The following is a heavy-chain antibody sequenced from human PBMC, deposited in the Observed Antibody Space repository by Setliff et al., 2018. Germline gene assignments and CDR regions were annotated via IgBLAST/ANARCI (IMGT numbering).Heavy chain of an antibody. CDR2: IYYSGST. CDR3: ARAAGSRKYNFWSGYQP. J-gene: IGHJ4*02. V-gene: IGHV4-59*12. Sequence: SETLSLTCTVSGGSISSYYWSWIRQPPGKGLEWIGYIYYSGSTNYNPSLKSRVTISVDTSKKQFSLKLSSVTAADTAVYYCARAAGSRKYNFWSGYQPWGQGTLVTVSS. D-gene: IGHD3-3*01. CDR1: GGSISSYY.